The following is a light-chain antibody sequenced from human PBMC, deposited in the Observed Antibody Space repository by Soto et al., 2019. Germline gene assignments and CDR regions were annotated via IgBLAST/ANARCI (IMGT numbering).Light chain of an antibody. CDR2: DND. J-gene: IGLJ2*01. CDR1: SSNIGNNY. Sequence: QSVLTQPPSVSAAPGQKVTISCSGSSSNIGNNYVSWYQQLPGTAPKLLIYDNDVRPSGIPDRFSGSKSGTSATLDITGLQTGDEGDYFCGTWDNSLSAVFGGGTKLTVL. V-gene: IGLV1-51*01. CDR3: GTWDNSLSAV.